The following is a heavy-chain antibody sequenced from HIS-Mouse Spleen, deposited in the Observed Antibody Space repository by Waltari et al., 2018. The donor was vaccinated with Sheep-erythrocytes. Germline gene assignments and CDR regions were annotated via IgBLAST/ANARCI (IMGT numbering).Heavy chain of an antibody. Sequence: EVQLVESGGGLVKPGGSLRLSCAASGFTFSSYSMNWVRQAPGKGLEWVSSISRSRSYIYYADSVKGRFTISRDNAKNSLYLQMNSLRAEDTAVYYCARVASGATFDYWGQGTLVTVSS. CDR1: GFTFSSYS. CDR2: ISRSRSYI. CDR3: ARVASGATFDY. D-gene: IGHD1-26*01. V-gene: IGHV3-21*01. J-gene: IGHJ4*02.